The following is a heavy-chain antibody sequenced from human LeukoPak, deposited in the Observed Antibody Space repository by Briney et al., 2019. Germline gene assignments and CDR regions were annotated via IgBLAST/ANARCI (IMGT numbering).Heavy chain of an antibody. D-gene: IGHD6-13*01. CDR1: GGSISSYY. V-gene: IGHV4-59*12. J-gene: IGHJ4*02. Sequence: SETLSLTCTVSGGSISSYYWSWIRQPPGKGLEWIGYIYYSGSTNYNPSLKSRVTISVDTSKNQFSLKLSSVTAADTAVYYCASRGKYSSSHSLDYWGQGTLVTVSS. CDR3: ASRGKYSSSHSLDY. CDR2: IYYSGST.